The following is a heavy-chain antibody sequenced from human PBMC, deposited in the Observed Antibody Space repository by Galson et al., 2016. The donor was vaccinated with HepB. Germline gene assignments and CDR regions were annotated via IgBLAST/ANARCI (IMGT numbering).Heavy chain of an antibody. CDR3: AKDVVQVGASGACDY. CDR2: ISGSGGST. Sequence: SLRLSCAASGFTFSSYTMSWVRQAPGKGLGWVSAISGSGGSTYYADSVKGRFAISRDNSKNTLFLQMNSLRAEDTAVYYCAKDVVQVGASGACDYWGQGTLVTVSS. J-gene: IGHJ4*02. V-gene: IGHV3-23*01. D-gene: IGHD1-26*01. CDR1: GFTFSSYT.